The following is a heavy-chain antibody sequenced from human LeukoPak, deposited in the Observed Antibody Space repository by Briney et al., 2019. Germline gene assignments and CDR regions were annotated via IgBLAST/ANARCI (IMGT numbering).Heavy chain of an antibody. CDR3: ARGRPIFHYYYYMDV. D-gene: IGHD3-3*01. CDR1: GGTFSSYG. Sequence: SVKVSCKASGGTFSSYGISWVRQAPGQGLEWMGGIIPIFGTANYAQKFQGRVTITTDESTSTAYMELSSLRSEDTAVYYCARGRPIFHYYYYMDVWGKGTTVTVSS. V-gene: IGHV1-69*05. J-gene: IGHJ6*03. CDR2: IIPIFGTA.